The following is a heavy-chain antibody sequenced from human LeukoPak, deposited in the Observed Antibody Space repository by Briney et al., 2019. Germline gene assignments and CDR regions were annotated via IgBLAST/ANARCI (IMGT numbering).Heavy chain of an antibody. V-gene: IGHV4-39*07. Sequence: SSETLSLTCTVSGGSITSSGYYWSWIRQPPGKGLEWIGEINHSGSTNYNPSLKSRVTISVDTSKNQFSLKLSSVTAADTAVYYCARLSYYYDSDAFDIWGQGTMVTVSS. CDR3: ARLSYYYDSDAFDI. CDR2: INHSGST. J-gene: IGHJ3*02. CDR1: GGSITSSGYY. D-gene: IGHD3-22*01.